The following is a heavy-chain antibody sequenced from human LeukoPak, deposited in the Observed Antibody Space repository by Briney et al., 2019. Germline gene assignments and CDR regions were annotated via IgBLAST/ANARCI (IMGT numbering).Heavy chain of an antibody. D-gene: IGHD3-10*01. CDR1: GLSISSSRYY. V-gene: IGHV4-39*07. CDR3: ASGITRVRGDPNEHFDY. CDR2: IYYSGST. Sequence: MSSETLSLTCTVSGLSISSSRYYWGWIRQPPGKGREWIGSIYYSGSTYYNPTLKSRVTISVDTSKNQFSLKLSSVTAADTAVYYCASGITRVRGDPNEHFDYWGQGTLVTVSS. J-gene: IGHJ4*02.